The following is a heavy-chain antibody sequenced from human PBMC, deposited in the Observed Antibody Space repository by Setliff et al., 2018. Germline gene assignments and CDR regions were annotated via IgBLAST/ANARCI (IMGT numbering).Heavy chain of an antibody. Sequence: ASVKVSCKASGYTFTSYGINWVRQAPGQGLEWMGWISAYARKFQGRVTISADTSKNQFSLKLSSVTAADTAVYYCARAPSKVQFDSWGRGILVTVSS. CDR2: ISA. CDR1: GYTFTSYG. CDR3: ARAPSKVQFDS. V-gene: IGHV1-18*01. J-gene: IGHJ5*01. D-gene: IGHD4-4*01.